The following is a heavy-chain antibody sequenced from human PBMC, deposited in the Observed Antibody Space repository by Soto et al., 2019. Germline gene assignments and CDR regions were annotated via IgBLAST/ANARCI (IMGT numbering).Heavy chain of an antibody. CDR1: GGSISSGGYY. D-gene: IGHD2-21*02. Sequence: QVQLQESCPGLVKPSQTLSLTCTVSGGSISSGGYYWSWIRQNPGKGLEWIGYIYYTGSSYYHPPLKRRVTISVDTSKNQFSLKLSSVTDADTAVYYCATVEDCGGDCPIEAFEIWGQGTMVTVSS. CDR3: ATVEDCGGDCPIEAFEI. V-gene: IGHV4-31*03. CDR2: IYYTGSS. J-gene: IGHJ3*02.